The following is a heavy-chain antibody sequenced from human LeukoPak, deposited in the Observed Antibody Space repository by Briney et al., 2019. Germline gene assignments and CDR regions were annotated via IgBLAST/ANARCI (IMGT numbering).Heavy chain of an antibody. CDR3: AREGGFYRPLDY. J-gene: IGHJ4*02. CDR1: GGSFSSTNW. CDR2: IHLDGRT. Sequence: PSETLSLTCGVSGGSFSSTNWWTWIRRPPGKGLEWIGEIHLDGRTNFNRSVKRRLTMSVDLSENHVSLKLTSVTAADTAVYYCAREGGFYRPLDYSGQGTLVTVSS. V-gene: IGHV4-4*02. D-gene: IGHD6-25*01.